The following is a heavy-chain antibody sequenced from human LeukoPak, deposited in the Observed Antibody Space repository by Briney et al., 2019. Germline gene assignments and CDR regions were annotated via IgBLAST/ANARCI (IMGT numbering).Heavy chain of an antibody. Sequence: GGSLRLSCAASGFTFSSYAMSWVRQAPGQGLEWVSAISGSGGSTYYADSVKGRFTISRDNSKNTLYLQMNSLRAEDTAVYYCAKPPRGIAVAGPLDYWGQGTLVTVSS. V-gene: IGHV3-23*01. CDR3: AKPPRGIAVAGPLDY. D-gene: IGHD6-19*01. J-gene: IGHJ4*02. CDR2: ISGSGGST. CDR1: GFTFSSYA.